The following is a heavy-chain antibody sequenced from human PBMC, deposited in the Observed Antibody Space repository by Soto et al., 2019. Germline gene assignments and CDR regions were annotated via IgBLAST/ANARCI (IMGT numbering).Heavy chain of an antibody. J-gene: IGHJ6*03. D-gene: IGHD3-10*01. Sequence: SETLSLTCAVYGGSFSGYQWSWIRQTPGKGLEWIGEINDSGNINYNPSLKSRVRIFVDTAKKQISLKLSSVTAADTAVYYCARGLLLWFGELSRRGGYYYYMDVWGKGTTVTVSS. CDR1: GGSFSGYQ. CDR2: INDSGNI. CDR3: ARGLLLWFGELSRRGGYYYYMDV. V-gene: IGHV4-34*01.